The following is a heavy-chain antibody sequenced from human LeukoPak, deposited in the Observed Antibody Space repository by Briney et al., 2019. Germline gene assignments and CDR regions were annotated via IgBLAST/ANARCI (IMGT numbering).Heavy chain of an antibody. CDR2: IKSKTDGGTT. CDR3: TTTPYYYDSSGPGMGHAFDI. D-gene: IGHD3-22*01. J-gene: IGHJ3*02. CDR1: GFTFSNAW. V-gene: IGHV3-15*01. Sequence: GGSLRLSCAASGFTFSNAWMSWVRQAPGKGLEWVGHIKSKTDGGTTDYAAPVKGRFTISRDDSKNTLYLQMNSLKTEDTAVYYCTTTPYYYDSSGPGMGHAFDIWGQGTMVTVSS.